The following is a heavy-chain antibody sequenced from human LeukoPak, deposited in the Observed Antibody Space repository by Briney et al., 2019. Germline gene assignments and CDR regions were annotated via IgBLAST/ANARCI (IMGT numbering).Heavy chain of an antibody. Sequence: GGSLRLSCAASGFTFSSYGMHWVRQAPGKGLEWVAVISYDGSNKYYADSVKGRFTISRDNSKNTLYLQMNSLRAEDTAVYYCARVGYDSSPPECYFGYWGQGTLVTVSS. J-gene: IGHJ4*02. CDR1: GFTFSSYG. V-gene: IGHV3-30*03. D-gene: IGHD3-22*01. CDR2: ISYDGSNK. CDR3: ARVGYDSSPPECYFGY.